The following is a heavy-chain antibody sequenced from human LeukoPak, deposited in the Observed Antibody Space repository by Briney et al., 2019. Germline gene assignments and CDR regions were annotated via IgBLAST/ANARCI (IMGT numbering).Heavy chain of an antibody. D-gene: IGHD6-13*01. CDR3: ARGWKSIAAAGTIFDY. J-gene: IGHJ4*02. CDR2: ISSSSSTI. Sequence: GGSLRLSCAASGFTFSSYSMNWVRQAPGKGLEWVSYISSSSSTIYYADSVKGRFTISRDNAKNSLYLQMNSLRDEDTAVYYCARGWKSIAAAGTIFDYWGQGTLVTVSP. V-gene: IGHV3-48*02. CDR1: GFTFSSYS.